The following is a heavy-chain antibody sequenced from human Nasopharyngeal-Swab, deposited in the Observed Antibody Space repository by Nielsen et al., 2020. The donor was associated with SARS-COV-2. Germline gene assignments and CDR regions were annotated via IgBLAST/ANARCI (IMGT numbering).Heavy chain of an antibody. Sequence: IRQPPGKGREWVAVISYDGSNKYYADSVKGRFTISRDNSKNTLYLQMNSLRAEDTAVYYCAKDKKARGDSSSWTTDYWGQGTLVTVSS. D-gene: IGHD6-13*01. J-gene: IGHJ4*02. CDR2: ISYDGSNK. CDR3: AKDKKARGDSSSWTTDY. V-gene: IGHV3-30*18.